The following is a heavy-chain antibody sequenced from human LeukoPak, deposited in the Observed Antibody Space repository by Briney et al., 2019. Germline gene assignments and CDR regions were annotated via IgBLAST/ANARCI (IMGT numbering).Heavy chain of an antibody. CDR3: TKDWGRYGSGTFYYYGMDV. Sequence: GGSLRLSCAASGFTFDDYAMHCGRQAPGKSLEWVSLISGDGDSTYYADSVKGRFTISRDNSKNSLYLQMNSLRTEDTALYYCTKDWGRYGSGTFYYYGMDVWGQGTTVTVSS. CDR2: ISGDGDST. V-gene: IGHV3-43*02. CDR1: GFTFDDYA. D-gene: IGHD3-10*01. J-gene: IGHJ6*02.